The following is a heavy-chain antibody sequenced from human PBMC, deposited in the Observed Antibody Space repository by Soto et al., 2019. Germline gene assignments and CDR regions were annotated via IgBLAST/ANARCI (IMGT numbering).Heavy chain of an antibody. Sequence: SETLSLTCTVSGGSISSGDYYWSWIRPPPGKGLEWIGEINHSGNTNYNPSLKSRVTISVDTSKNQFSLKLSSVTAADTAVYYCARNSSGWSAHKGINDYYFDYWGQGALVTVSS. CDR1: GGSISSGDYY. CDR3: ARNSSGWSAHKGINDYYFDY. CDR2: INHSGNT. D-gene: IGHD6-19*01. V-gene: IGHV4-39*01. J-gene: IGHJ4*02.